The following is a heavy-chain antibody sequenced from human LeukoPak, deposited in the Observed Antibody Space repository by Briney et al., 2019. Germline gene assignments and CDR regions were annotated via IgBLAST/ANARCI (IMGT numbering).Heavy chain of an antibody. V-gene: IGHV4-59*01. CDR2: IYYSGST. J-gene: IGHJ4*02. CDR1: GGSISSYY. CDR3: SRGPGGSYGQTPY. D-gene: IGHD1-26*01. Sequence: PSETLSLPCTVFGGSISSYYWSWIRQPPGKGLEWIGYIYYSGSTNYNPSLKSRVTISVDTSKNQFSLKLSSVTAADTAVYYCSRGPGGSYGQTPYWGQGTLVTVSS.